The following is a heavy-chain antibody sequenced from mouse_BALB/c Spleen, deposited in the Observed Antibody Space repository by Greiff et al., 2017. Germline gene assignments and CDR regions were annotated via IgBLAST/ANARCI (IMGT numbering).Heavy chain of an antibody. CDR2: INPSNGGT. CDR3: TRSGLRLDAMDY. J-gene: IGHJ4*01. V-gene: IGHV1S81*02. Sequence: VQLQQSGAELVKPGASVKLSCKASGYTFTSYYMYWVKQRPGQGLEWIGEINPSNGGTNFNEKFKSKATLTVDKSSSTAYMQLSSLTSEDSAVYYCTRSGLRLDAMDYWGQGTSVTVSS. D-gene: IGHD1-2*01. CDR1: GYTFTSYY.